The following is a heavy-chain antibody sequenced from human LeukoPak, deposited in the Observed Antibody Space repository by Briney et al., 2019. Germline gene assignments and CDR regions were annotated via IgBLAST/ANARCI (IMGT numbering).Heavy chain of an antibody. CDR3: ARGSTYYDSSGQVPFDY. CDR2: ISSSSSTI. J-gene: IGHJ4*02. Sequence: PGGSLRLSCAASGFTFSTYSMNWVRQAPGKGLEWVSYISSSSSTIYYADSVKGRFTISRDNAKNSLYLQMNSLRAEDTAVYYCARGSTYYDSSGQVPFDYWGQRTLVTVSS. D-gene: IGHD3-22*01. V-gene: IGHV3-48*01. CDR1: GFTFSTYS.